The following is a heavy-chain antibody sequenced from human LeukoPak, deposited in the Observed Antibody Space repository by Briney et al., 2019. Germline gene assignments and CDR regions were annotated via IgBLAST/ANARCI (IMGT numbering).Heavy chain of an antibody. J-gene: IGHJ4*02. D-gene: IGHD3-9*01. CDR2: ISSSSSYI. Sequence: GGSLRLSCAASGFTLSSYAMSWARQAPGKGLEWVSSISSSSSYIYYADSVKGRFTISRDNAKNSLYLQMNSLRAEDTAVYYCVRDRYDILTGYYFFDYWGQGNLVTVSS. CDR3: VRDRYDILTGYYFFDY. CDR1: GFTLSSYA. V-gene: IGHV3-21*01.